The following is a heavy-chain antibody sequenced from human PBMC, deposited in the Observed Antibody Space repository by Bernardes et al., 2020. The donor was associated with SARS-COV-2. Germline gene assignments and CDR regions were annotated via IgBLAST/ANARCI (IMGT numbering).Heavy chain of an antibody. Sequence: GGSLRLSCAASGFIFSSYAMSWVRQAPGKGPEWVSHISYSGTTPYYADSVKGRFTISRDNSKNTLYLQMNSLRAEDTAVYYCAKGPVYGGVVPKVAFDIWGQGTMVTVSS. J-gene: IGHJ3*02. V-gene: IGHV3-23*01. CDR2: ISYSGTTP. D-gene: IGHD3-16*01. CDR3: AKGPVYGGVVPKVAFDI. CDR1: GFIFSSYA.